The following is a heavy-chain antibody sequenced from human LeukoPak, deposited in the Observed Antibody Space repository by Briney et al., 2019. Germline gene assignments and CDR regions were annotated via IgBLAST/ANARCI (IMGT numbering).Heavy chain of an antibody. V-gene: IGHV5-51*01. CDR3: ARHSAMVPYYYYYMDV. CDR1: GYTFTSYW. CDR2: IYPGDSDT. Sequence: GESLQISCKGSGYTFTSYWIGWVRQVPGKGLEWMGIIYPGDSDTRYSPPFQGLVTISADKSISTAYLQWSSLKASDTAMFYCARHSAMVPYYYYYMDVWGKGTTVTVSS. D-gene: IGHD5-18*01. J-gene: IGHJ6*03.